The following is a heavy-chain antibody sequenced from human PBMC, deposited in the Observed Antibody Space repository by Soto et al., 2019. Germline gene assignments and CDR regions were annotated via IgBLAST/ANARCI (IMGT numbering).Heavy chain of an antibody. CDR3: ARATGSNHPFDY. CDR1: GFSFCIYC. V-gene: IGHV3-74*01. J-gene: IGHJ4*02. D-gene: IGHD2-2*01. Sequence: EVQMLETGGGLGQPGGSLRLSCAATGFSFCIYCMHCVRQGAGKGLVWVSRISTVGGSTTYAESVKGRFTISRDNAKNTLYLQMNSLRAEDTAVYYCARATGSNHPFDYWGQGSLVTVSS. CDR2: ISTVGGST.